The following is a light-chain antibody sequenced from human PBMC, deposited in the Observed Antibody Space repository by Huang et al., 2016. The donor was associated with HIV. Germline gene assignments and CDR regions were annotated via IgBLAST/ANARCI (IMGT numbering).Light chain of an antibody. CDR2: AAS. V-gene: IGKV1-9*01. CDR3: QQSRT. CDR1: QDISSY. J-gene: IGKJ4*01. Sequence: IQLTQSPSSLSASVGDRVTITCRASQDISSYLAWYQQKPGKAPKLLIFAASTLQSGVPARFSGSGSGTDFTLTISSLQPEDFATYYCQQSRTFGGGTKVDIK.